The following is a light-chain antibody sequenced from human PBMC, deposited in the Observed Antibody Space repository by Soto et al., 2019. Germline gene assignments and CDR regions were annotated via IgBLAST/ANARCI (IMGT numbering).Light chain of an antibody. CDR2: SAF. CDR3: QQSYNTPT. Sequence: IQMTQSPSSVSASVGDRVTITCRASQTIDSYLNWYQKKPGRAPTLLIYSAFSLQNGVPSRFSGSRSGAAFTLVITSLQPEDFATYYCQQSYNTPTFGGGTKVEIK. J-gene: IGKJ4*01. CDR1: QTIDSY. V-gene: IGKV1-39*01.